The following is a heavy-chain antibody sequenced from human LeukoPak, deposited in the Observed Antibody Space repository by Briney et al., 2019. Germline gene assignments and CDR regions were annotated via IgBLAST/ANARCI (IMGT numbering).Heavy chain of an antibody. D-gene: IGHD6-19*01. Sequence: GGSLRLSCAASGFTFSSYGMHWVRQAPGKGLEWVAFIRYDGSNKYYADSVKGRFTISRDNSKNTLYLQMNSLRAEDMALYYCAKDIGYTSGQGMDYWGQGTLVTVSS. CDR2: IRYDGSNK. V-gene: IGHV3-30*02. J-gene: IGHJ4*02. CDR3: AKDIGYTSGQGMDY. CDR1: GFTFSSYG.